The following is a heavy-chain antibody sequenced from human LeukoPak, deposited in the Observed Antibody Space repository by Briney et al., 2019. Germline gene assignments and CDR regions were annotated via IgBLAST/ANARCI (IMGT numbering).Heavy chain of an antibody. CDR3: AREGEWELLIPFDY. D-gene: IGHD1-26*01. CDR2: IRDDGSEK. J-gene: IGHJ4*02. CDR1: GFTFSSYW. Sequence: PGGSLRLSCAASGFTFSSYWMTWVRQAPGKGLEWVANIRDDGSEKYYVDSVKGRFTISRDNAKNTLYLQMNSLRAEDTAVYYCAREGEWELLIPFDYWGQGTLVTVSS. V-gene: IGHV3-7*01.